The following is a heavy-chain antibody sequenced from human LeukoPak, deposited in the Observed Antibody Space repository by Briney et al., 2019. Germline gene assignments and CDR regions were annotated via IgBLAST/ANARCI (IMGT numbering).Heavy chain of an antibody. CDR2: ISAYNGNT. CDR3: ARDVGRSYDLDY. CDR1: GYTFISYG. J-gene: IGHJ4*02. D-gene: IGHD3-16*01. Sequence: GASVKVSCKASGYTFISYGISWVRQAPGQGLEWLGWISAYNGNTDYAQSLQGRVTMTIDTSTSTVYMELRSLRSDDTAVYYCARDVGRSYDLDYWGQGTLVTVSS. V-gene: IGHV1-18*01.